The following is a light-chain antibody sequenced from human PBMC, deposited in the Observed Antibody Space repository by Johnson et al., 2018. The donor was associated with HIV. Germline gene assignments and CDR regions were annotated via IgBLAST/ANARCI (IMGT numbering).Light chain of an antibody. Sequence: QSVLTQPPSVSAAPGQKVTISCSGSSSNIGNNFVSWYQQLPGTAPQLLIYDNNKRPSGIPDRFSGSKSGTSATLGITGLQTGDEADYYCGTWDSSLSAGRGGFGPGTKVTVL. CDR2: DNN. CDR3: GTWDSSLSAGRGG. V-gene: IGLV1-51*01. CDR1: SSNIGNNF. J-gene: IGLJ1*01.